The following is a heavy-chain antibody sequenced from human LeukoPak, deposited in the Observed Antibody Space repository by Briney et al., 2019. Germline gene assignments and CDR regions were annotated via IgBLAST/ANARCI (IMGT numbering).Heavy chain of an antibody. D-gene: IGHD6-19*01. CDR3: ANSISVAGTYAFNI. V-gene: IGHV3-74*01. CDR2: INNDGSTT. J-gene: IGHJ3*02. Sequence: GGSLRLSCAASGFTFSTYWMHWVRQAPGKGLLWVSLINNDGSTTSYADSVKGRFTISRDSAKNTLYLQVNSLRAEDTAVYYCANSISVAGTYAFNIWGQGTMVTVSS. CDR1: GFTFSTYW.